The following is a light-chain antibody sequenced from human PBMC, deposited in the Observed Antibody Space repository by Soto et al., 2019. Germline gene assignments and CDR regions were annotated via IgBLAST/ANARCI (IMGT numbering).Light chain of an antibody. Sequence: EIVLTQSPGTLSLSPGERATLSCKASQSVCTTYFAWYQQKPGQAPRLLIYGASSRATGIPERFSGSGSGTVFTLTSSGLGAEDCAVYCCQQYDTSSRTFGQGTKVEIK. CDR1: QSVCTTY. CDR2: GAS. V-gene: IGKV3-20*01. CDR3: QQYDTSSRT. J-gene: IGKJ1*01.